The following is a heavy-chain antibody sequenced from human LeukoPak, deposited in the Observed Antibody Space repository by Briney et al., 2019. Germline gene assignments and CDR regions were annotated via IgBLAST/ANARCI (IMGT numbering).Heavy chain of an antibody. Sequence: GGSLRLSCGASGFTFSSHGMNWVRQAPGKGLEWVSGISPSGGITYYADSVKGRFTISRDNAKNSLYLQMNSLRAEDTAVYYCAREDGDGYNPDYWGQGTLVTVSS. V-gene: IGHV3-48*04. J-gene: IGHJ4*02. CDR3: AREDGDGYNPDY. CDR2: ISPSGGIT. D-gene: IGHD5-24*01. CDR1: GFTFSSHG.